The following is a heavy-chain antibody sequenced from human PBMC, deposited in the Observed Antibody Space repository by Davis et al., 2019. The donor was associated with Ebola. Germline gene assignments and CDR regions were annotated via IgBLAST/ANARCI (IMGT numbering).Heavy chain of an antibody. CDR1: GFTFSGSA. V-gene: IGHV3-73*01. Sequence: GESLKISCAASGFTFSGSAMHWVRQASGKGLEWVGRIRSKANSYATAYAASVKGRFTISRDDSKNTAYLQMNSLKTEDTAVYYCTIGCGEIDYWGQGTLVTVSS. D-gene: IGHD4-17*01. J-gene: IGHJ4*02. CDR2: IRSKANSYAT. CDR3: TIGCGEIDY.